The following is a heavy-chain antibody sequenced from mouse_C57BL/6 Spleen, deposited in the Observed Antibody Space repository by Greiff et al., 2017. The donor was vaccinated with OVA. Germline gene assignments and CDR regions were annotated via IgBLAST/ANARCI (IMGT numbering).Heavy chain of an antibody. D-gene: IGHD2-3*01. CDR3: TRGGLLWYFDV. CDR2: IDPETGGT. J-gene: IGHJ1*03. Sequence: VKLMESGAELVRPGASVTLSCKASGYTFTDYEMHWVKQTPVHGLEWIGAIDPETGGTAYNQKFKGKAILTADKSSSTAYMELRSLTSEDSAVYYCTRGGLLWYFDVWGTGTTVTVSS. V-gene: IGHV1-15*01. CDR1: GYTFTDYE.